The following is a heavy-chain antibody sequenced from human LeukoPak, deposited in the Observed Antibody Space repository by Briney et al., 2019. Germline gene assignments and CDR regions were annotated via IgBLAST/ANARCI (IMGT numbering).Heavy chain of an antibody. J-gene: IGHJ6*02. Sequence: SETLSLTCTVSGGSISSYYWSWIRQPPGKGLEWIGYIYYSGSTNYNPSLKGRVTISVDTSKNQFSLKLSSVTAADTAVYYCARDARTGGMDVWGQGTTVTVSS. CDR3: ARDARTGGMDV. V-gene: IGHV4-59*08. CDR1: GGSISSYY. CDR2: IYYSGST.